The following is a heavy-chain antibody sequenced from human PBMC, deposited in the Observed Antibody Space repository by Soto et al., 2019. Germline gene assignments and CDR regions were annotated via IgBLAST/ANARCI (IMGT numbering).Heavy chain of an antibody. CDR1: GFTFSSYG. Sequence: GGSLRLSCAASGFTFSSYGMHWVRQAPGKGLEWVAVISYDGSNKYYADSVKGRFTISRDNSKNTLYLQMNSLRAEDTAVYYCAKTSYYGDYSYYFDYWGQGTLVTVSS. D-gene: IGHD4-17*01. J-gene: IGHJ4*02. CDR2: ISYDGSNK. CDR3: AKTSYYGDYSYYFDY. V-gene: IGHV3-30*18.